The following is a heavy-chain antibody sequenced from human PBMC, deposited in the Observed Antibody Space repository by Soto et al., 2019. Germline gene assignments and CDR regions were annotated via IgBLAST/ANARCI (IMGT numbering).Heavy chain of an antibody. CDR2: ISTYNGNT. J-gene: IGHJ4*02. CDR3: ARGPTDYYDNSGNYFLDY. CDR1: GYTFITYG. Sequence: QVQLVQSGAEVKKPGASVKVSCKASGYTFITYGVSWVRQAPGQGLDWLGWISTYNGNTRYAEWLQGRVTMTNDTTTNTAYMELRNLRSDDTAVYYCARGPTDYYDNSGNYFLDYWGQGTLVTVSS. D-gene: IGHD3-22*01. V-gene: IGHV1-18*01.